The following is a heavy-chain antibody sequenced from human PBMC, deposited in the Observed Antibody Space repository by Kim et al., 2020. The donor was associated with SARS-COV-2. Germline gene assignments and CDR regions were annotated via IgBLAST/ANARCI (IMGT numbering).Heavy chain of an antibody. Sequence: SQTLSLTCAISGDSVSSNSAAWNWIRQSPSRGLEWLGRTYYRSKWYNDYAVSVKSRITINPDTSKNQFSLQLNSVTSEDTAVYYCARDASYYDSSGYYAYAFDIWGQGTMVTVSS. CDR2: TYYRSKWYN. D-gene: IGHD3-22*01. V-gene: IGHV6-1*01. CDR3: ARDASYYDSSGYYAYAFDI. J-gene: IGHJ3*02. CDR1: GDSVSSNSAA.